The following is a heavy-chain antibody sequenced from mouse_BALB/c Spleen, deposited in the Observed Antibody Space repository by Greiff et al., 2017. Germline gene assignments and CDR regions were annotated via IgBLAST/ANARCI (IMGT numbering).Heavy chain of an antibody. V-gene: IGHV1S137*01. Sequence: QVQLQQSGAELVRPGVSVKISCKGSGYTFTDYAMHWVKQSHAKSLEWIGVISTYYGDASYNQKFKGKATMTVDKSSGTAYMELARLTSEDSAIYYCARRGDYRYDDGVYFDYWGQGTTLTVSA. CDR1: GYTFTDYA. CDR3: ARRGDYRYDDGVYFDY. J-gene: IGHJ2*01. CDR2: ISTYYGDA. D-gene: IGHD2-14*01.